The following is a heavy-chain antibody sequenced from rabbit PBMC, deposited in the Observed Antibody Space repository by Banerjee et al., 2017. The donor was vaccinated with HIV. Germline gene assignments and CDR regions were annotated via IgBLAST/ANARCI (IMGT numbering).Heavy chain of an antibody. D-gene: IGHD6-1*01. CDR1: GFSFSSSYY. V-gene: IGHV1S43*01. J-gene: IGHJ4*01. Sequence: QSLEESGGDLVKPGASLTLTCTASGFSFSSSYYMCWVRQAPGKGLEWIGCIYTGSGSTYYASWVNGRFTIFRSTSLNTVDLKMTSLTAADTATYFCARNAGYAAYGYATYGYFNLWGPGTLVTVS. CDR2: IYTGSGST. CDR3: ARNAGYAAYGYATYGYFNL.